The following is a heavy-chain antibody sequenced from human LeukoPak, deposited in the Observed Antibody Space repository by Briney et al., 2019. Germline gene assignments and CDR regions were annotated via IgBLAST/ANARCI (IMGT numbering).Heavy chain of an antibody. CDR1: GFTFSDYY. CDR3: ARVGYYDSSGYYALFFDY. Sequence: GGSLRLSCAASGFTFSDYYMSWIRQAPGKGLEWVSYISSSGSTIYYADSVKGRFTISRDNAKNSLYLQMNSLRAEDTAVYYCARVGYYDSSGYYALFFDYWGQGTLVTVSS. J-gene: IGHJ4*02. D-gene: IGHD3-22*01. CDR2: ISSSGSTI. V-gene: IGHV3-11*01.